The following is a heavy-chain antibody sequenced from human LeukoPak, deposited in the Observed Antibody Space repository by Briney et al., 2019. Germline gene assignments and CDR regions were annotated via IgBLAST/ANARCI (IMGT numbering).Heavy chain of an antibody. Sequence: ASVKVSCKASGYTFTSFAMYWLRQAPGQGLEWMGWINTNAGDPMYAQGFTGRFVFSLDTSVSTAYLQISSLKPDDTAVYYCARSHKVVGATFDYWGQGTLVTVSS. V-gene: IGHV7-4-1*02. CDR3: ARSHKVVGATFDY. CDR2: INTNAGDP. CDR1: GYTFTSFA. J-gene: IGHJ4*02. D-gene: IGHD1-26*01.